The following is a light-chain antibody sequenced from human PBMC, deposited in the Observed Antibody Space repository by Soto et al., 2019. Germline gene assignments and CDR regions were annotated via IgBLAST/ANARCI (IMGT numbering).Light chain of an antibody. J-gene: IGLJ3*02. Sequence: QSVLTQPPSVSGAPGQRVTISCTGSSSSIGAGFDVHWYQQLPGTSPKLLIYGNTNRPSGVPDRFSGSKSGTSASLAITGLQAEDGADYYCQSYDSSLRGWVFGGGTKLTVL. CDR3: QSYDSSLRGWV. CDR2: GNT. CDR1: SSSIGAGFD. V-gene: IGLV1-40*01.